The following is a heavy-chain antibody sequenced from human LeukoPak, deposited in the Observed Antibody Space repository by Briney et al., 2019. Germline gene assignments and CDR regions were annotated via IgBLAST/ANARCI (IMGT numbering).Heavy chain of an antibody. Sequence: GGSLRLSCAASGFTCGYAMSWVRQAPGKGLEWVSAISGSGGSTYYADSVKGRFTISRDNSKNTLHLQMNSLRAEDTAVYYCAKFLPTHIVVANYYFDYWGQGTLVTVSS. D-gene: IGHD2-21*01. CDR3: AKFLPTHIVVANYYFDY. J-gene: IGHJ4*02. CDR1: GFTCGYA. CDR2: ISGSGGST. V-gene: IGHV3-23*01.